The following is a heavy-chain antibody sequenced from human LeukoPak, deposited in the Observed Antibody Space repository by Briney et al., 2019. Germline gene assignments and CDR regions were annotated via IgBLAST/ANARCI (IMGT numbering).Heavy chain of an antibody. J-gene: IGHJ3*02. CDR1: GYTFTSYW. Sequence: ASVTVSCKASGYTFTSYWIGWVRQMPGKGLEWMGIIYPGDSDTRYSPSFQGQVTISADKSISTAYLQWSSLKASDTAMYYCATKVGTTGPNDAFDIWGQGTMVTVSS. CDR3: ATKVGTTGPNDAFDI. CDR2: IYPGDSDT. V-gene: IGHV5-51*01. D-gene: IGHD1-1*01.